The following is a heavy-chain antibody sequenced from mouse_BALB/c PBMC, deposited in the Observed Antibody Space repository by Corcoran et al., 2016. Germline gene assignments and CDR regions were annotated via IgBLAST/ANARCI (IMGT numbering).Heavy chain of an antibody. CDR3: ARVGGNYSFDY. V-gene: IGHV1-39*01. Sequence: EIQLQQTGPELVKPGASVKISCKASGYSFTDYIMLWVKQSHGKSLEWIGNINPYYGSTSYNLKFKGKATLTVDKSSSTAYMQLNSLTAEDSAVYYCARVGGNYSFDYWGQGTTLTVSS. D-gene: IGHD2-1*01. J-gene: IGHJ2*01. CDR2: INPYYGST. CDR1: GYSFTDYI.